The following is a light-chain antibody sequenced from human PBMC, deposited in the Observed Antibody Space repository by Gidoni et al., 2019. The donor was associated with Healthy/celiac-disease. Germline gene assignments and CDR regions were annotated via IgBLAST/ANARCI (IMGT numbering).Light chain of an antibody. CDR3: QQYYSTPHT. CDR1: KSVLYSSNNKNY. Sequence: DIGMTQSPDSLAVSLGERATINCKSSKSVLYSSNNKNYLAWYQQKPGQPPKLLIYWASTRESGVPYRFSGSGSGTDFTLNISSLQAEDVAVYYCQQYYSTPHTFGQGTKLEIK. CDR2: WAS. V-gene: IGKV4-1*01. J-gene: IGKJ2*01.